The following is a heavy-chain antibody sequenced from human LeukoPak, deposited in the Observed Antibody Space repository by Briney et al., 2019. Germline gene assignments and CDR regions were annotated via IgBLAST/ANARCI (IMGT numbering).Heavy chain of an antibody. J-gene: IGHJ4*02. V-gene: IGHV3-30*03. CDR3: ARDLMGATPDSGY. Sequence: PGGSLRLSCAASGFTFRSYSMNWVRQAPGKGLEWVAVISYDGSNKYYADSVKGRFTISRDNSKNTLYLQMNSLRAEDTAVYYCARDLMGATPDSGYWGQGTLVTVSS. CDR1: GFTFRSYS. CDR2: ISYDGSNK. D-gene: IGHD1-26*01.